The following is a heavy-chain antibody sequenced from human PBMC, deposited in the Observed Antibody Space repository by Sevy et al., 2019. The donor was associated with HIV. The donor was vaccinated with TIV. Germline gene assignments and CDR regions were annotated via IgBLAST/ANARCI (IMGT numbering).Heavy chain of an antibody. Sequence: GGSLRLSCAASGFAFTNYYAMHWVRQAPGKGLEWVALKSYDGSDKYYADSVKGRFTISRDNFKNTLYLQMNSLTTEDTAVYYCARPRANYVDDYFFYAMDVWGHGTTVTVSS. CDR1: GFAFTNYYA. CDR2: KSYDGSDK. CDR3: ARPRANYVDDYFFYAMDV. V-gene: IGHV3-30-3*01. D-gene: IGHD4-17*01. J-gene: IGHJ6*02.